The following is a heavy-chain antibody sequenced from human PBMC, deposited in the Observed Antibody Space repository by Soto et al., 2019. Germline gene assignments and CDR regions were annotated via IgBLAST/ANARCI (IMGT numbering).Heavy chain of an antibody. D-gene: IGHD3-10*01. CDR2: IYYSGST. Sequence: SETLSLTCTVSGGSISSSSYYWGWIRQPPGKGLEWIGSIYYSGSTYYNPSLKSRVTISVDTSKNQFPLRAEDTAVYYCAKQSGSGSYYNVGSGGHFDYWGQGTLVTVSS. CDR3: AKQSGSGSYYNVGSGGHFDY. J-gene: IGHJ4*02. CDR1: GGSISSSSYY. V-gene: IGHV4-39*01.